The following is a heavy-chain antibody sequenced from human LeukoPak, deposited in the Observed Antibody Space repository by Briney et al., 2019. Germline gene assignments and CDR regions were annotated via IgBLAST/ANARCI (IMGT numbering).Heavy chain of an antibody. CDR2: MYYSGST. J-gene: IGHJ6*03. CDR3: ARDLLYYYGSGSYYYYYMDV. D-gene: IGHD3-10*01. CDR1: GGSISSSSYY. V-gene: IGHV4-39*02. Sequence: PSETLSLTCTVSGGSISSSSYYWGWIRQPPGKGLEWIGSMYYSGSTYYNPSLKSRVTISGDTSKNQFSLQLNSVTPEDTAVYYCARDLLYYYGSGSYYYYYMDVWGKGTTVTVSS.